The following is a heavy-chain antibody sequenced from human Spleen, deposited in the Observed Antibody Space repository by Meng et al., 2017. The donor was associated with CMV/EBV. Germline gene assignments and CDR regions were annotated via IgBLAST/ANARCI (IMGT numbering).Heavy chain of an antibody. Sequence: GESLKISCAASGFSFSSYDMSWAHQAPGKGLEWVSTISGSGGSTYYADSLKGRFTISRDNSKNTLYLQMNRLTAEDTALYYCDGSDFWGQGTLVTVSS. D-gene: IGHD6-25*01. CDR1: GFSFSSYD. V-gene: IGHV3-23*01. J-gene: IGHJ4*02. CDR2: ISGSGGST. CDR3: DGSDF.